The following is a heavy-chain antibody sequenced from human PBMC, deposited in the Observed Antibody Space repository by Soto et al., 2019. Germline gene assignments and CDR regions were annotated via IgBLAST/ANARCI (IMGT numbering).Heavy chain of an antibody. D-gene: IGHD6-6*01. CDR3: ARDPISARPFFDF. CDR2: IHYSGST. J-gene: IGHJ4*02. Sequence: SETPSLTCTVSGGSIASYYWSWIRQPPGKGLEWIGDIHYSGSTNYNPSLKSRVTISTDTSKNQFSLNLSSVTAADTAVYYCARDPISARPFFDFWGQRTLVTVSS. CDR1: GGSIASYY. V-gene: IGHV4-59*01.